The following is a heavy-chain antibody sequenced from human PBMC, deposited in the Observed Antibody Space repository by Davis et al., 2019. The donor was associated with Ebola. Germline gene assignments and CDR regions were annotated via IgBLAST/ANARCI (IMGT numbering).Heavy chain of an antibody. Sequence: MPSETLSLTCTVSGGSISSGGYYWSWIRQLPGKGLEWIGYIYYSGIPCSNPSLGSRVTISVDTSKNQFSLNLSSVTAADTAVYYCARLRTEMASFYFEYWGQGTLVTVSS. J-gene: IGHJ4*02. D-gene: IGHD5-24*01. CDR3: ARLRTEMASFYFEY. V-gene: IGHV4-31*03. CDR1: GGSISSGGYY. CDR2: IYYSGIP.